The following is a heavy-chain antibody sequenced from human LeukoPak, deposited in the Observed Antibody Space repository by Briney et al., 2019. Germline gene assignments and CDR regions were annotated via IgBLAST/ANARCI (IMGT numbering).Heavy chain of an antibody. Sequence: GESLKISCKGSGYSFTSYWIGWVRQMPGKGLEWMGIIYPGDSDTRYSPSFQGQVTISADKSISTAYLQWSGLKASDTAMYYCASVQVVMENLGAFDIWGQGTMVTVSS. CDR1: GYSFTSYW. D-gene: IGHD2-8*02. J-gene: IGHJ3*02. CDR2: IYPGDSDT. V-gene: IGHV5-51*01. CDR3: ASVQVVMENLGAFDI.